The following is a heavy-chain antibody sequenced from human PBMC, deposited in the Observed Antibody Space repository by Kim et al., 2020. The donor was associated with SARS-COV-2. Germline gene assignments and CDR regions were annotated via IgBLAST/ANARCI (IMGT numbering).Heavy chain of an antibody. Sequence: GGSLRLSCAASGFTFGDYAMHWVRQAPGKGLEWVSGISWNSGSIGYADSVKGRFTISRDNAKNSLYLQMNSLRAEDTALYYCAKSVFWSGYYRGYFDYWGQGTLVTVSS. V-gene: IGHV3-9*01. CDR2: ISWNSGSI. CDR1: GFTFGDYA. D-gene: IGHD3-3*01. J-gene: IGHJ4*02. CDR3: AKSVFWSGYYRGYFDY.